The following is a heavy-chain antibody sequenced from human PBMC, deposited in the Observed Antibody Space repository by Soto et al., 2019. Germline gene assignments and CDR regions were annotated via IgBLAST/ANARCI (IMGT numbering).Heavy chain of an antibody. D-gene: IGHD1-26*01. V-gene: IGHV3-23*01. Sequence: GGSLRLSCAASGFTFSSYAMSWVRQAPGKGLEWVSAISGSGGSTYYADSVKGRFTISRDNSKNTLYLQMSSLRAEDTAVYYCAMNPQWELVGGIFDYWGQGTLVTVSS. CDR3: AMNPQWELVGGIFDY. J-gene: IGHJ4*02. CDR2: ISGSGGST. CDR1: GFTFSSYA.